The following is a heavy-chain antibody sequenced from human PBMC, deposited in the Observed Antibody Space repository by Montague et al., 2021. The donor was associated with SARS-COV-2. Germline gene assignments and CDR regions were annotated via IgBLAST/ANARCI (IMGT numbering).Heavy chain of an antibody. CDR2: IGYSASS. Sequence: SETLSLTCTVPGAYIGSSFSYWGWIRQPPGKGLGWIGSIGYSASSFYNPSLRSRVTISEDTSRNQFSLKLSSVTAADTAVYYCARPPGAPYDILTGTYRPVDDYWGQGTLVTVSS. J-gene: IGHJ4*02. V-gene: IGHV4-39*01. CDR1: GAYIGSSFSY. D-gene: IGHD3-9*01. CDR3: ARPPGAPYDILTGTYRPVDDY.